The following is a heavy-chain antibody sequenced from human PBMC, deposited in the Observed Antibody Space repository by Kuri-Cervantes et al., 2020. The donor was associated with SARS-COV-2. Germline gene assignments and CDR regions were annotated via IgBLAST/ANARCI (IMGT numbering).Heavy chain of an antibody. V-gene: IGHV1-8*01. Sequence: ASVKVSCKASGYTFTSYDINWVRQATGQGLEWMGWMNPNSGNTGYAQKFQGRVTMTEDTSTDTAYMELSSLRSEDTAVYYCATREGGLGYDGMDVWGQGTTVTVSS. J-gene: IGHJ6*02. CDR3: ATREGGLGYDGMDV. D-gene: IGHD3-16*01. CDR1: GYTFTSYD. CDR2: MNPNSGNT.